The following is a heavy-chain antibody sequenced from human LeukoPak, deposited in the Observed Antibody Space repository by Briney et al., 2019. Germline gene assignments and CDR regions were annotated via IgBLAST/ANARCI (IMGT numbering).Heavy chain of an antibody. J-gene: IGHJ3*02. V-gene: IGHV6-1*01. CDR1: GDSVSSNSGA. Sequence: SQTLSLTCAISGDSVSSNSGAWNWIRQSPSRGLEWLGRTYYRSKWYNDYAASVKSRVTINPDTTKNQFSLQLVSETPEDTAVYYCAREVDYGPAFDIWGQGTMVTVSS. CDR3: AREVDYGPAFDI. CDR2: TYYRSKWYN. D-gene: IGHD4-17*01.